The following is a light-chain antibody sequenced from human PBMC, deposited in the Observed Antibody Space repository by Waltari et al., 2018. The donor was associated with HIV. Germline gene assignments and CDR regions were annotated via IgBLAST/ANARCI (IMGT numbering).Light chain of an antibody. CDR2: NDS. CDR1: ALPKQY. Sequence: SYELTQPHSVSVSPGQTARITCSGDALPKQYAYWYQQKPGQAPVLVIYNDSDRPSGIPERFSGSSSGTTVTLTISGVQAEDEADYYCQSADSSGTYPVFGGGTKLTVL. V-gene: IGLV3-25*03. J-gene: IGLJ3*02. CDR3: QSADSSGTYPV.